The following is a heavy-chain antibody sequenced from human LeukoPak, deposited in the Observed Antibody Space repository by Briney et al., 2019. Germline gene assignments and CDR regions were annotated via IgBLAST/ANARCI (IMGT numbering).Heavy chain of an antibody. J-gene: IGHJ4*02. CDR2: ISYDGRNK. CDR3: ASDSSGSLDY. D-gene: IGHD3-22*01. V-gene: IGHV3-30*03. CDR1: GFTFSNYG. Sequence: PGRSLRLSCAASGFTFSNYGMHWVRQAPGKGLEWVVVISYDGRNKYYADSVKGRFTISRDTSKNTLNLQMNSLRADDTAVYYCASDSSGSLDYWGQGTQVTISS.